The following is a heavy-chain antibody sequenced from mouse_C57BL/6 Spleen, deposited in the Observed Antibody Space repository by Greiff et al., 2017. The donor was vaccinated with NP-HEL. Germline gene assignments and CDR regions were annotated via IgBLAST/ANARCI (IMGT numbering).Heavy chain of an antibody. D-gene: IGHD3-2*02. V-gene: IGHV1-62-2*01. CDR3: ARHEDSQGAQATLFFDY. Sequence: QVQLQQSGAELVKPGASVKLSCKASGYTFTEYTIHWVKQRSGQGLEWIGWFYPGSGRIKYNEKFKDKATLTADKTSSTVYMELSRLTSEDSAVYFCARHEDSQGAQATLFFDYWGQGTTLTVSS. CDR1: GYTFTEYT. J-gene: IGHJ2*01. CDR2: FYPGSGRI.